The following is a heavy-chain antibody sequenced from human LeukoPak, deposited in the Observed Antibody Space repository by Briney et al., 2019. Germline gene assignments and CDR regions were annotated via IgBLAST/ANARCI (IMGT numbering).Heavy chain of an antibody. V-gene: IGHV3-30*02. CDR3: AQKYSSGWYDQGFDY. CDR2: IRYDGSHK. D-gene: IGHD6-19*01. CDR1: GIIFSSYG. Sequence: GGSLRLSCTVSGIIFSSYGMHWVRQAPGKGLEWVAFIRYDGSHKYYADSVKGRFTISRDNSKNTLYLQMNSLTAEDTAVYYCAQKYSSGWYDQGFDYRGQGTLVTVSS. J-gene: IGHJ4*02.